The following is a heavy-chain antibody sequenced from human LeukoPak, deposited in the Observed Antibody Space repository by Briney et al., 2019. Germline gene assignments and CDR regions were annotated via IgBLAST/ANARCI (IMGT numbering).Heavy chain of an antibody. V-gene: IGHV3-72*01. D-gene: IGHD4-17*01. CDR3: ARADGDSPGYYYGMDV. CDR2: TRNKANSYTT. Sequence: GGSLRLSCAASGFTFSDHYMDWVRQAPGKGLEWVGRTRNKANSYTTEYAASVKGRFTISRDDSKNSLYLQMNSLKTEDTAAYYCARADGDSPGYYYGMDVWGQGTTVTVSS. CDR1: GFTFSDHY. J-gene: IGHJ6*02.